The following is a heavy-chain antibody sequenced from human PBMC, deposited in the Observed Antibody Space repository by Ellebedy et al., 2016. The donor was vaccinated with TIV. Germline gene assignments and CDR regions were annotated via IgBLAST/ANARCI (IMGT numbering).Heavy chain of an antibody. CDR1: GGSFSTESYY. Sequence: MPSETLSLTCTVSGGSFSTESYYWSWIRQPPGKGLEWIGYIYYTENTNYNPSLKSRVTISLDTSKNQFSLRLSSVTTADTAVYYCARVLLGPYYFDFWGQGTPVTVSS. CDR3: ARVLLGPYYFDF. CDR2: IYYTENT. V-gene: IGHV4-61*01. D-gene: IGHD3-3*02. J-gene: IGHJ4*02.